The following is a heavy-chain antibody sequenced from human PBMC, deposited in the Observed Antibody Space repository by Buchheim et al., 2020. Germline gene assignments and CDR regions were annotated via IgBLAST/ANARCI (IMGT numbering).Heavy chain of an antibody. J-gene: IGHJ6*02. CDR1: GFTFSSYG. CDR2: IRYDGSNK. Sequence: QVQLVESGGGVVQPGRSLRLSCAASGFTFSSYGMHWVRQAPGKGLEWVAFIRYDGSNKYYADSVKGRFTISRDNSKNTLYLQMNSLRAEDTAVYNCAKDSSGWYLTYYYYYGMDVWGQGTT. CDR3: AKDSSGWYLTYYYYYGMDV. V-gene: IGHV3-30*02. D-gene: IGHD6-19*01.